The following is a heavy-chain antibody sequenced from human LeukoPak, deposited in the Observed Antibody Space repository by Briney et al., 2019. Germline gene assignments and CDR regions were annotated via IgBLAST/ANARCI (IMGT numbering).Heavy chain of an antibody. CDR1: GFTFYAYD. D-gene: IGHD6-13*01. CDR2: ISSSSSTI. Sequence: GGSLRLSCAASGFTFYAYDMTWVRQAPGKGLEWASYISSSSSTIYYADSVKGRFTISRDNAKNSLYLQMNNLRAEDTAVYYCARVYTTSSSWYGDFDYWGQGTLVTVSS. J-gene: IGHJ4*02. CDR3: ARVYTTSSSWYGDFDY. V-gene: IGHV3-48*01.